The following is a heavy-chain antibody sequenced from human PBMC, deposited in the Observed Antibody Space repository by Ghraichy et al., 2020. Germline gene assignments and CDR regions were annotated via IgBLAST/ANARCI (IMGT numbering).Heavy chain of an antibody. J-gene: IGHJ5*02. CDR2: ISGSGGST. CDR1: GFTFSSYA. CDR3: AKDRGTVWVGADWFDP. Sequence: LSLTCAASGFTFSSYAMSWVRQAPGKGLEWVSAISGSGGSTYYADSVKGRFTISRDNSKNTLYLQMNSLRAEDTAVYYCAKDRGTVWVGADWFDPWGQGTLVTVSS. D-gene: IGHD4-11*01. V-gene: IGHV3-23*01.